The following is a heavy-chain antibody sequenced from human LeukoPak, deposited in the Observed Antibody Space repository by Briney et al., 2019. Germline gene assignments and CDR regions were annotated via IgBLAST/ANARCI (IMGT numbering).Heavy chain of an antibody. CDR2: IIPIFGTA. CDR3: ARGPAVTNWFDP. J-gene: IGHJ5*02. CDR1: GGTFSSYA. Sequence: ASVKVSCKASGGTFSSYAISWVRQAPGQGLEWMGGIIPIFGTANYAQKFQGRVTITADESTSTAYMELSSLRSEDTAVYYCARGPAVTNWFDPWGQGTLVTVPS. V-gene: IGHV1-69*13. D-gene: IGHD4-23*01.